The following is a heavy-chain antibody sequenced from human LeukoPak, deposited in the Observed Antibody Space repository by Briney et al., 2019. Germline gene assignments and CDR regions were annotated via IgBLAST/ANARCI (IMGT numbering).Heavy chain of an antibody. J-gene: IGHJ3*02. V-gene: IGHV4-59*12. Sequence: SETLSLTCTVSGGSISSYYWSWIRQPPGKGLEWIGYIYYSGSTNYNPSLKSRVTISVDKSKNQFSLKLSSVTAADTAVYYCARISFGGVIVGGAFDIWGQGTMVTVSS. CDR2: IYYSGST. D-gene: IGHD3-16*02. CDR3: ARISFGGVIVGGAFDI. CDR1: GGSISSYY.